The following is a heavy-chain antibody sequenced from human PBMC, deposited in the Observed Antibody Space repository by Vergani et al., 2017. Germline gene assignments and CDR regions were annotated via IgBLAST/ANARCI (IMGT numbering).Heavy chain of an antibody. V-gene: IGHV3-30*03. CDR3: VRDRGLCAGGRCYTEAWDY. J-gene: IGHJ4*02. D-gene: IGHD2-2*02. CDR2: ISFDGTNE. Sequence: QVQLVESGGGVVQPGRSLTLSCVASGFSFSGHGMHWVRQAPGKGLEWVVGISFDGTNEYYPDLVKGRFTISRDIAKNTLYLQVRSLRLEDTGVYHCVRDRGLCAGGRCYTEAWDYWGQGTPVTVSS. CDR1: GFSFSGHG.